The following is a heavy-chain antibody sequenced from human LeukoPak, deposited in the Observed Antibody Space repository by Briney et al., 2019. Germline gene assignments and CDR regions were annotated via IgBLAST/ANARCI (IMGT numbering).Heavy chain of an antibody. V-gene: IGHV4-59*10. CDR3: ARGGYDILTGYSGGVWFDP. Sequence: SETLSLTCGVYGGSFSGYYWSWIRQPAGKGLEWIGRIYTSGSTNYNPSLKSRVTMSVDTSKNQFSLKLSSVTAADTAVYYCARGGYDILTGYSGGVWFDPWGQGTLVTVSS. CDR1: GGSFSGYY. CDR2: IYTSGST. J-gene: IGHJ5*02. D-gene: IGHD3-9*01.